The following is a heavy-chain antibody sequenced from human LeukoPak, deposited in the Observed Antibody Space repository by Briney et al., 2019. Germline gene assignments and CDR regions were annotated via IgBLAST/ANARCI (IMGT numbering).Heavy chain of an antibody. CDR3: AKDQKPDSGYDIDY. Sequence: GGSLRLSCAASGFTISSYGMNWVRQAPRTGLERVSVIFGSGDTTNYADSVKGRFTISRDRSTNTLYLEMHSLRADDTAVYYCAKDQKPDSGYDIDYWGQGTLVIVSS. D-gene: IGHD5-12*01. V-gene: IGHV3-23*01. CDR1: GFTISSYG. CDR2: IFGSGDTT. J-gene: IGHJ4*02.